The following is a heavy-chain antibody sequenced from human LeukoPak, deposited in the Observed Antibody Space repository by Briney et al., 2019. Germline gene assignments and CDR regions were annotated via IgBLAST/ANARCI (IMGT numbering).Heavy chain of an antibody. CDR2: INHSGST. Sequence: NPSETLSLTCAVYGGSFSGYYWSWIRQPPGKGLEWIGEINHSGSTNYNPSLKSRVTISVDTSKNQFSLKLSSVTAADTAVYYCARGRTINFWSGYYTDPGFDPWGQGTLVTVSS. V-gene: IGHV4-34*01. CDR1: GGSFSGYY. J-gene: IGHJ5*02. CDR3: ARGRTINFWSGYYTDPGFDP. D-gene: IGHD3-3*01.